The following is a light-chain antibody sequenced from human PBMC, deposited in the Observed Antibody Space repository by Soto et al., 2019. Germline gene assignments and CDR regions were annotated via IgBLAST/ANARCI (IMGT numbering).Light chain of an antibody. CDR2: DAS. J-gene: IGKJ4*01. CDR1: QTISTW. Sequence: DIQMTQSPSTLSASVGDRVTVTCRASQTISTWLAWYQQKPGKAPKLLIYDASSLESGVPSRFSGSGSGREFTLTISSLKPDDFATYYCQQYNSYSALTFGGGTKVDIK. V-gene: IGKV1-5*01. CDR3: QQYNSYSALT.